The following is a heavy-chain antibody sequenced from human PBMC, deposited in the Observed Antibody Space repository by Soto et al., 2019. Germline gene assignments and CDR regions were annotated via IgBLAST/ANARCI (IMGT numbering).Heavy chain of an antibody. CDR3: ARNPIIAAAGTSLEHKSAFDY. CDR2: INHSGST. D-gene: IGHD6-13*01. CDR1: GGPFSGYY. V-gene: IGHV4-34*01. Sequence: QVQLQQWGAGLLKPSETLSLTCAVSGGPFSGYYWSWIRQPPGKGLEWIGEINHSGSTNYNPSLKSRVAISVDTSKNQFALKLSSVTAADTAVYYCARNPIIAAAGTSLEHKSAFDYWGQGTLVTVSS. J-gene: IGHJ4*02.